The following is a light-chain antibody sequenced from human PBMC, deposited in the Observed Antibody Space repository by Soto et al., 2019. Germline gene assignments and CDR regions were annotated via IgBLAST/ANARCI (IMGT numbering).Light chain of an antibody. CDR3: QQLDNYPRT. CDR2: AAS. J-gene: IGKJ3*01. V-gene: IGKV1-9*01. CDR1: QDINYY. Sequence: IQLTQSPSSLSASVGDRVTITCRASQDINYYLAWYQQKPGTDPKLLIYAASTVQSGVPSRFSGSGSGTDFTLTISSLQPEDFATDYCQQLDNYPRTVGPGTKVDIK.